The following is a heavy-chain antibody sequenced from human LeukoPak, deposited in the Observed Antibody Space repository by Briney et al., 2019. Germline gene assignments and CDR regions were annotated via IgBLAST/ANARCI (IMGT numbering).Heavy chain of an antibody. V-gene: IGHV3-11*01. D-gene: IGHD3-16*01. CDR2: ISSSGSTI. Sequence: GGSLGLSCAASGFTFSDYYMSWIRQAPGKGLEWVSYISSSGSTIYYADSVEGRFTISRDNAKNSLYLQMNSLRAEDTAVYYCARPYDYVWGTDAFDIWGQGTMVTVSS. CDR3: ARPYDYVWGTDAFDI. J-gene: IGHJ3*02. CDR1: GFTFSDYY.